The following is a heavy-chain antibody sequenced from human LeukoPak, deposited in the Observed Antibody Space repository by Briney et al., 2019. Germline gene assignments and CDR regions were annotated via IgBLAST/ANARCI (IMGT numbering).Heavy chain of an antibody. CDR1: GFTFGTYA. V-gene: IGHV3-23*01. J-gene: IGHJ4*02. CDR2: MSGSGGHT. D-gene: IGHD2/OR15-2a*01. Sequence: GGSLRLSCVASGFTFGTYAMSWVRQAPGKGLEWVSGMSGSGGHTFYADSVKGRFTISRDNSKNTLWLQMNSLRAEDTATYYCAKDRSVVIPIAVDYWGQGTLVTVSS. CDR3: AKDRSVVIPIAVDY.